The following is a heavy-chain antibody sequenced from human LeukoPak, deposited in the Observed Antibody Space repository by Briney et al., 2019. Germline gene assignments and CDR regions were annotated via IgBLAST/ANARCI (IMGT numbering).Heavy chain of an antibody. Sequence: SETLSLTCTVSGGSISGYYWSWIRQPPGKGLEWIGYLYYSGSTNYNPSLKSRVTISVDTSKNQFSLKLSSVTAADTAVYYCARDSIQLLDDAFDIWGQGTMVTVSS. CDR1: GGSISGYY. J-gene: IGHJ3*02. CDR2: LYYSGST. D-gene: IGHD2-2*01. V-gene: IGHV4-59*01. CDR3: ARDSIQLLDDAFDI.